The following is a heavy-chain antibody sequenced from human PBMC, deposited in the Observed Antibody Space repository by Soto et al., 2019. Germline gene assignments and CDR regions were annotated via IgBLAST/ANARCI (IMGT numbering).Heavy chain of an antibody. CDR2: ISWNSGSI. J-gene: IGHJ4*02. D-gene: IGHD3-22*01. CDR1: GFTFDDYA. CDR3: AKETSNYYDSSGYYLDY. Sequence: EVQLVESGGGLVQPGRSLRLSCAASGFTFDDYAMHWVRQAPGKGLEWVSGISWNSGSIGYADSVKGRFTISRDNAKNSLYLQMNSLRAEDTALYYCAKETSNYYDSSGYYLDYWGQGTLVTVSS. V-gene: IGHV3-9*01.